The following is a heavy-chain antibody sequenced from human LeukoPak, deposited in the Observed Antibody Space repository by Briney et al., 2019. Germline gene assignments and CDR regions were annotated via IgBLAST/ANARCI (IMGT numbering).Heavy chain of an antibody. D-gene: IGHD2-2*01. CDR2: ISYDGSNK. Sequence: GGSLRLSCAASGFTFSSYAMYWVRQAPGKGLEWVAVISYDGSNKYYADSVKGRFTISRDNSKNTLYLQMNSLRAEDTAVHYCARDIVIVVVPAVMGYFDYWGQGTLVTASS. V-gene: IGHV3-30-3*01. J-gene: IGHJ4*02. CDR3: ARDIVIVVVPAVMGYFDY. CDR1: GFTFSSYA.